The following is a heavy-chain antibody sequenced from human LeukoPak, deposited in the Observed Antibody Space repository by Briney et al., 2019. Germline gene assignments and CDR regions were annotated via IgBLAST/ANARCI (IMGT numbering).Heavy chain of an antibody. Sequence: PGRSLRLSCAASGFTFSSYAMHWVRQAPGKGLEWVAVISYDGSNKYYADSVKGRFTISRDNSKNTLYLQMNSLRAEDTAVYYCAREPPPYYYYYMDVWGKGTTVTVSS. CDR1: GFTFSSYA. CDR3: AREPPPYYYYYMDV. J-gene: IGHJ6*03. V-gene: IGHV3-30*01. CDR2: ISYDGSNK.